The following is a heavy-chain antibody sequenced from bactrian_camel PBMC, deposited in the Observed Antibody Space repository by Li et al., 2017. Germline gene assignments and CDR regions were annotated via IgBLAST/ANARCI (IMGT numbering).Heavy chain of an antibody. D-gene: IGHD2*01. CDR2: IDSDGST. CDR3: ATDHRVRETYCSRGYWLVAIRQPPGY. V-gene: IGHV3S53*01. J-gene: IGHJ4*01. CDR1: RFNLSPEC. Sequence: HVQLVESGGGSVQAGGSLTLSCVVSRFNLSPECMGWFRQVPGKEREGVATIDSDGSTNYADSVKGRFTIFRDNANGTVYLQMNSLEPEDTAMYYCATDHRVRETYCSRGYWLVAIRQPPGYWGQGTQVTVS.